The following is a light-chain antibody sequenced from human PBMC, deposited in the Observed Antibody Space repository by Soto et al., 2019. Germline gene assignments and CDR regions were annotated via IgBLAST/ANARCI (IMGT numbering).Light chain of an antibody. CDR1: QSISSY. CDR2: AAS. V-gene: IGKV1-39*01. J-gene: IGKJ5*01. Sequence: DIQKTNTPSSLSASVGDRVTTTCRASQSISSYLNWYQQKPGKAPKLLIYAASSLQSGVPSRFSGSGSGTDFTLTISSLQPEDFATYYCQQSSRTPFTFGQGTRLEI. CDR3: QQSSRTPFT.